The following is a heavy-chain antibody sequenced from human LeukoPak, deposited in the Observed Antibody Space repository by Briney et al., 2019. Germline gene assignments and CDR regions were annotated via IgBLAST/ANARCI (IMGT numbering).Heavy chain of an antibody. CDR3: AHRGSPGAFDI. V-gene: IGHV3-21*01. J-gene: IGHJ3*02. CDR1: GFTFSSYW. CDR2: ISSSSSYI. D-gene: IGHD1-26*01. Sequence: GGSLRLSCAASGFTFSSYWMSWVRQAPGKGLEWVSSISSSSSYIYYADSVKGRFTISRDNAKNSLYLQMNSLRAEDTAVYYCAHRGSPGAFDIWGQGTMVTVSS.